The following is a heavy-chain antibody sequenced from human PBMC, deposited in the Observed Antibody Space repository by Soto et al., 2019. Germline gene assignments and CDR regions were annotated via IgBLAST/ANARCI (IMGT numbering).Heavy chain of an antibody. Sequence: WTWIRQSPDTGLEWIGEVNHSGTTYYNPSLKTRVTISVHTPKNQFSLKMSSVTAADTAVYYCARGIGYCSSINCYSSRRLRFDSWGQGTLVTVSS. CDR3: ARGIGYCSSINCYSSRRLRFDS. D-gene: IGHD2-2*01. CDR2: VNHSGTT. V-gene: IGHV4-34*01. J-gene: IGHJ4*02.